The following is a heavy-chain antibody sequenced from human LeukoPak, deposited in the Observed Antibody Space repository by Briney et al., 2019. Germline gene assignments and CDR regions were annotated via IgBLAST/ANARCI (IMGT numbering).Heavy chain of an antibody. J-gene: IGHJ4*02. Sequence: SETLSLTCAVYGGSFSGYYWSWIRQPPGKGLEWVGEINHSGSTNYNPSLKSRVTISVDTSKNQFSLKLSSVTAADTAVYYCARGLPADIVVVPAAIDPRNKYYFDYWGQGTLVTVSS. V-gene: IGHV4-34*01. CDR1: GGSFSGYY. CDR3: ARGLPADIVVVPAAIDPRNKYYFDY. D-gene: IGHD2-2*01. CDR2: INHSGST.